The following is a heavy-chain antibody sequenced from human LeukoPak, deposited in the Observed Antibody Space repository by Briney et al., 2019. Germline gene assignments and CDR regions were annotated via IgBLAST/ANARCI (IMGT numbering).Heavy chain of an antibody. J-gene: IGHJ4*02. CDR1: RYTFTSYG. Sequence: GASLKVSSKASRYTFTSYGTSWVRQAPGQGLEWMGWISAYNGNTNYTQKLQGRVTMTTDTSTSTAYMELRSLRSDDTAVYYCARGIVVAGTDFDYWGQGTLVTVSS. V-gene: IGHV1-18*04. CDR2: ISAYNGNT. D-gene: IGHD6-19*01. CDR3: ARGIVVAGTDFDY.